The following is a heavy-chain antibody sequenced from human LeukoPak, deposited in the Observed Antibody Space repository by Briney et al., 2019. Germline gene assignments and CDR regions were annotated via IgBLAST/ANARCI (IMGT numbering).Heavy chain of an antibody. CDR1: GYSISSGYY. J-gene: IGHJ3*02. CDR3: ASQTVFSTYYYDSSGPLVAFNI. D-gene: IGHD3-22*01. CDR2: IYHSGST. Sequence: SEPLSLTCAVSGYSISSGYYWGWIRQPPGKGLEWIGSIYHSGSTYYNPSLKSRVTISVDTSKNQFSLKLSSVTAADTAVHYCASQTVFSTYYYDSSGPLVAFNIWGQGTMVTVSS. V-gene: IGHV4-38-2*01.